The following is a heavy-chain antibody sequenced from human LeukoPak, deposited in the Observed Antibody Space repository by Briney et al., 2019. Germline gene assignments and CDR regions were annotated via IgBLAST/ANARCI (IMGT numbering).Heavy chain of an antibody. J-gene: IGHJ4*02. V-gene: IGHV3-74*01. CDR3: VRDLGGRSGH. Sequence: GGSLRLSCAASGFTFSSNWMHWVRQAPGKGLVWVSRINEDGSTTNYADSVKGRSTIFRDNAKNTLYLQMNSLRAEDTAVYYCVRDLGGRSGHWGQGSLVTVSS. CDR2: INEDGSTT. D-gene: IGHD1-26*01. CDR1: GFTFSSNW.